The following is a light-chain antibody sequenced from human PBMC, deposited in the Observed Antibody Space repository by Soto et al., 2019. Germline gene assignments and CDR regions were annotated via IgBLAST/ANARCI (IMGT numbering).Light chain of an antibody. CDR2: KAS. CDR3: QHYKSYSEA. Sequence: DIQMTQSPSTLSGSVGDRVTITCRASQTISSWLAWYQQKPGKAPKLLIYKASTLKSGVPSRFSGSGSGTEFTLTIISLQPDDFATYYCQHYKSYSEACGQGTKVELK. J-gene: IGKJ1*01. V-gene: IGKV1-5*03. CDR1: QTISSW.